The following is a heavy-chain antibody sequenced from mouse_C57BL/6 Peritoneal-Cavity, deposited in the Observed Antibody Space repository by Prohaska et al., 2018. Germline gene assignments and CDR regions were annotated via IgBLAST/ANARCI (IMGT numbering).Heavy chain of an antibody. CDR1: GYTFTSYW. D-gene: IGHD4-1*01. Sequence: QVQLQQPGAELVKPGASVKLSCKASGYTFTSYWMHWLKQRPGQGIEWIGMIHPNRGSTNYNEKFKSKATLTVDKSSSTAYRQLSSLTSEESAVYYCARRGTGDGGFAYWGQGTLVTVSA. CDR3: ARRGTGDGGFAY. J-gene: IGHJ3*01. CDR2: IHPNRGST. V-gene: IGHV1-64*01.